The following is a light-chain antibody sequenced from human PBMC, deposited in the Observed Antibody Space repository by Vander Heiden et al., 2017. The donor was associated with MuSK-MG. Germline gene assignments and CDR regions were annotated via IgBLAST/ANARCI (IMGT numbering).Light chain of an antibody. CDR1: AFPRKY. J-gene: IGLJ3*02. CDR3: YSTDMSGPRV. CDR2: ENN. V-gene: IGLV3-10*01. Sequence: SSELTQPPPASVSPGQRATITCSGAAFPRKYAYWDQLQSGQAPVLLIFENNRRPSEIPERFSGSSSGTMATLTIAAPQVEDEGDYYCYSTDMSGPRVFGGGTKLTVL.